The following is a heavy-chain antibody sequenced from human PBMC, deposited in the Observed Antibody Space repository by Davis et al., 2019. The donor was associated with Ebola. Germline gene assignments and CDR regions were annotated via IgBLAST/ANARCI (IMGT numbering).Heavy chain of an antibody. Sequence: SVKVSCKASGGTFSSYAISWVRQAPGQGLEWMGGIIPIFGTANYAQKFQGRVTITADESTSTAYMELSSLRSEDTAVYYCARARSGLYNWFDPWGQGTLVTVSS. V-gene: IGHV1-69*13. CDR3: ARARSGLYNWFDP. J-gene: IGHJ5*02. CDR2: IIPIFGTA. D-gene: IGHD6-25*01. CDR1: GGTFSSYA.